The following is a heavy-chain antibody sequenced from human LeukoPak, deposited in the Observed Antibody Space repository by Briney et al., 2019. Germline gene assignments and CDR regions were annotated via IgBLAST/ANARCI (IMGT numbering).Heavy chain of an antibody. CDR1: GGSFSGYH. J-gene: IGHJ4*02. CDR2: INHGGST. V-gene: IGHV4-34*01. CDR3: ARRDGRIIMVRGVITAAQPFDY. Sequence: SETLSLTYVVYGGSFSGYHWSWIRQPPGEGLERIGEINHGGSTNYNPSLKSRVSISVDTSKNQFSLKLPSVTAADTAVYYCARRDGRIIMVRGVITAAQPFDYWGQGTLVTVSS. D-gene: IGHD3-10*01.